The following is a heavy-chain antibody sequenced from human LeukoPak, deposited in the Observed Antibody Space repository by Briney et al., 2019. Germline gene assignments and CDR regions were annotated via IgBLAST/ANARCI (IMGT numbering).Heavy chain of an antibody. CDR2: IIPILGIA. D-gene: IGHD4-17*01. CDR1: GGTFSSYT. Sequence: GASVKVSCKASGGTFSSYTISWVRQAPGQGGECMGRIIPILGIANYAQKFQGRVTITADKSTSTAYMELSSLRSEDTAVYYCASLHTVTTQSSYYYYGMDVWGQGTTVTVSS. CDR3: ASLHTVTTQSSYYYYGMDV. J-gene: IGHJ6*02. V-gene: IGHV1-69*02.